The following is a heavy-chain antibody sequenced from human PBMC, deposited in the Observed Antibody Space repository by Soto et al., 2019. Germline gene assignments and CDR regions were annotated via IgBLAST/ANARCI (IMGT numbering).Heavy chain of an antibody. J-gene: IGHJ4*02. D-gene: IGHD6-19*01. CDR2: IKAGNGNT. Sequence: QVQLVQSGAEVKKPGASVKVSCKASGYTFTSYAMHWVRQAPGQRLEWMGWIKAGNGNTKYSQKFQGRVTITRDTSSRIAYMEVSSVGSEATAVYYCARGMQWLVLDSFDYWGRGTLVTVSS. CDR3: ARGMQWLVLDSFDY. CDR1: GYTFTSYA. V-gene: IGHV1-3*01.